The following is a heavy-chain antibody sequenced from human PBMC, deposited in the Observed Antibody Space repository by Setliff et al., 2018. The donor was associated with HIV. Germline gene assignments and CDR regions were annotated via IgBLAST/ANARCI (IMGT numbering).Heavy chain of an antibody. Sequence: PSETLSLTCTVSGVSFSSSSYYRGWLRQPPGKALEWIGHINDNGGANYNPSLTTRATISVATPKNQFFLELTSVTAADTAVYYCARGRYNGDSYSGGFYYFDHWDQGSLVTVSS. J-gene: IGHJ4*02. CDR1: GVSFSSSSYY. CDR3: ARGRYNGDSYSGGFYYFDH. V-gene: IGHV4-39*07. CDR2: INDNGGA. D-gene: IGHD1-1*01.